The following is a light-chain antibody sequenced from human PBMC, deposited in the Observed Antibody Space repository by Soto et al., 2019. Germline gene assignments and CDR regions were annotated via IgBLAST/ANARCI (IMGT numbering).Light chain of an antibody. CDR1: ESVTSSC. Sequence: EIVLAQTPDTLSLSPGERGTLSCTASESVTSSCLAWYQRKPGQAPRLLIHTTSTRATDIPDRFSGSGSGTDFTLTISRLEPEDFAVYYCQQCGGSPLFSFGPGTSVDI. J-gene: IGKJ3*01. V-gene: IGKV3-20*01. CDR3: QQCGGSPLFS. CDR2: TTS.